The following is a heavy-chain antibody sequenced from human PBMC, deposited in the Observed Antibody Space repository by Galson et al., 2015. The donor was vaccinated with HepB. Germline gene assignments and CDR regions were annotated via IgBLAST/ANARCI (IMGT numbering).Heavy chain of an antibody. Sequence: SLRLSCAASGFTFSSYAMNWVRQAPGKGLEWVSIISGPGNDTHYAESVKGHFTISRDNAKNTLYLQMNNLRADDTAVYYCAKGREPRWLRFPFDYWGQGALVTVSS. CDR1: GFTFSSYA. CDR2: ISGPGNDT. D-gene: IGHD5-12*01. CDR3: AKGREPRWLRFPFDY. J-gene: IGHJ4*02. V-gene: IGHV3-23*01.